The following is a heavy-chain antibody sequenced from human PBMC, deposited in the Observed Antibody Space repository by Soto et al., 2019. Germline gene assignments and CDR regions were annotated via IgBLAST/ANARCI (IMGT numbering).Heavy chain of an antibody. Sequence: QVQLQESGPGLLKPSETLSLTCTISGGSVSTYYWSWIRQPPGKELEWIGRTSYSGNTNYNPSLKSGVAMAVDTYKNQFSLTLSSVTDADTAVYYCERDGVGPFDHWGQGTLVTVSS. CDR3: ERDGVGPFDH. J-gene: IGHJ4*02. D-gene: IGHD3-3*01. CDR1: GGSVSTYY. CDR2: TSYSGNT. V-gene: IGHV4-59*02.